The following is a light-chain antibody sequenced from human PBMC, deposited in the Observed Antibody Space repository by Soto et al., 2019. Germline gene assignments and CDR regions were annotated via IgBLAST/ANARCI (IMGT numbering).Light chain of an antibody. CDR3: QQRSNWPT. V-gene: IGKV3-11*01. CDR1: QSVSSY. J-gene: IGKJ1*01. CDR2: DAS. Sequence: EIVLPQSPATLSLSPGERATLSCRASQSVSSYLAWYQQKPGQAPRLLIYDASNRATGIPARFSGSGSGTDFTLTISSLEPEDFAVYYCQQRSNWPTFGQGTKVDI.